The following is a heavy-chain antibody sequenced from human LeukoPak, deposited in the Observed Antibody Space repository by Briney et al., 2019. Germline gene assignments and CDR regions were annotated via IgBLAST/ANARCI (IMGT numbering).Heavy chain of an antibody. CDR3: ARGLYGSLDY. D-gene: IGHD5-24*01. CDR2: ISSSGSTI. Sequence: GGSLRLSCAAAGFTFSSYEMNWVRQAPGKGLEWVSYISSSGSTIYYADSVKGRFTISRDNAKNSLYLQMNSLRAEDTSVYYWARGLYGSLDYWGQGTLVTVSS. J-gene: IGHJ4*02. CDR1: GFTFSSYE. V-gene: IGHV3-48*03.